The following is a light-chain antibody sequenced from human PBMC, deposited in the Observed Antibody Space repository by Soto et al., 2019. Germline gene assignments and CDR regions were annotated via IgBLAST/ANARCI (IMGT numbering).Light chain of an antibody. V-gene: IGKV3D-7*01. J-gene: IGKJ4*01. Sequence: EIVLTQSPGTLSLSPGERFALSCRASQSLSSSHLAWYQQKPGQAPRLLIYGASTRATAIPARFTGSGSGTEFTLTISSLQPEDFATYYCQQVSGYPLNFGGGTKVDIK. CDR1: QSLSSSH. CDR3: QQVSGYPLN. CDR2: GAS.